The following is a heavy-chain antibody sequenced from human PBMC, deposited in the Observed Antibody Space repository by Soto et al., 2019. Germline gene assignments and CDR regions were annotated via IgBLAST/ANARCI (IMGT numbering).Heavy chain of an antibody. V-gene: IGHV1-18*01. CDR3: AKSPRGEMATD. Sequence: QVQLVQSGGEVKKPGASVTVSCKASGYTFINYHITWVRQAPGQGLEWMAWINTYNGMTDYAQRFPGRVTMTRDTPTRTAYMELRNLGSGDTAVYFCAKSPRGEMATDWGQGPLVTVSS. CDR1: GYTFINYH. J-gene: IGHJ4*02. D-gene: IGHD5-12*01. CDR2: INTYNGMT.